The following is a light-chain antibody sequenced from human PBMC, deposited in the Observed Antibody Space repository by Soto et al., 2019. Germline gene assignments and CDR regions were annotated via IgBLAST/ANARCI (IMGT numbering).Light chain of an antibody. CDR2: DVS. CDR1: TSDVGTYNF. J-gene: IGLJ1*01. Sequence: QSALTQPRSVSGSPGQSVTISCTGATSDVGTYNFVSWYQQHPGKAPKVMIYDVSKRPSGVPDRFSGSMSGNTASLTISGLQAEDEADYYCCSYAGRYTFVFGTGTKLTVI. CDR3: CSYAGRYTFV. V-gene: IGLV2-11*01.